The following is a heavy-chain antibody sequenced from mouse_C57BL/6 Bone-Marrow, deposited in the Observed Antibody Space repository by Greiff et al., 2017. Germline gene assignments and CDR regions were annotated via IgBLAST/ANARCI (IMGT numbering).Heavy chain of an antibody. V-gene: IGHV1-54*01. Sequence: QVQLQQSGAELVRPGTSVKVSCKASGYAFTNYLIEWVKQRPGQGLEWIGLINPGSGGTKYNEKFKGKATLAADKSSSTAYMQLSSLSSEDSAVYYCARSKNWDSWFAYWGQGTLVTVSA. J-gene: IGHJ3*01. D-gene: IGHD4-1*01. CDR3: ARSKNWDSWFAY. CDR2: INPGSGGT. CDR1: GYAFTNYL.